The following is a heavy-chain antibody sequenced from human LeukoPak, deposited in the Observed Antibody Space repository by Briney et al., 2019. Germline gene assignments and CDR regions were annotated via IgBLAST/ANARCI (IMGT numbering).Heavy chain of an antibody. Sequence: SQTLSLTCTVSGGSISSGDYYWSWIRQPPGKGLEWIGEINHSGSTNYNPSLKSRVTISVDTSKNQFSLKLSSVTAADTAVYYCARGPVTNSYYYDSSGYYYDVGIDYWGQGTLVTVSS. CDR3: ARGPVTNSYYYDSSGYYYDVGIDY. CDR2: INHSGST. D-gene: IGHD3-22*01. CDR1: GGSISSGDYY. V-gene: IGHV4-30-4*08. J-gene: IGHJ4*02.